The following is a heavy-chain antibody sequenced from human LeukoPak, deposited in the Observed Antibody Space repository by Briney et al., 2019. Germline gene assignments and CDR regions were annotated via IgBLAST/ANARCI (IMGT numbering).Heavy chain of an antibody. CDR3: TTDLLMVAVAEPTGSLSSYFDY. V-gene: IGHV3-53*01. Sequence: GGSLRLSCAASGFTVSSNYMSWVRQAPGKGLEWVSVIYSGGSTYYADSVKGRFTISRDNSKNTLYLQMNSLKAEDTAVYYCTTDLLMVAVAEPTGSLSSYFDYWGQGTLVTVSS. J-gene: IGHJ4*02. CDR2: IYSGGST. CDR1: GFTVSSNY. D-gene: IGHD6-19*01.